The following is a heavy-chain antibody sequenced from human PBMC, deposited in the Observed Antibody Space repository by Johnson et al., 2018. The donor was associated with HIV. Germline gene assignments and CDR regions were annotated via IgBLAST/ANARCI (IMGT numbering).Heavy chain of an antibody. CDR1: GFTFSNYA. D-gene: IGHD6-19*01. CDR2: ISYDGSNE. CDR3: ARAGAVGFDAFDI. J-gene: IGHJ3*02. V-gene: IGHV3-30-3*01. Sequence: MQLVESGGGLVQPGGSLRLSSAASGFTFSNYAMHWVRQAPGKGLEWVAVISYDGSNEYYTDSVKGRFTISRDNSKNTLYLQMNSLRAEDTAVYYCARAGAVGFDAFDIWGQGTMVTVSS.